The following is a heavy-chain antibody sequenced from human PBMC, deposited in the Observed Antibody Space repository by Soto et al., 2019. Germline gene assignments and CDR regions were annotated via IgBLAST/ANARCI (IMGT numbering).Heavy chain of an antibody. CDR3: ARGGGSYLFDNFDY. CDR2: INWNGGST. V-gene: IGHV3-20*04. Sequence: PGGSLRLSCAPSGFTFRSCAIGWVRQAPGKGVEWVSGINWNGGSTGYADSVKGRFTISRDNAKNSLYLQMNSLRAEDTALYYCARGGGSYLFDNFDYWGQGALVTGS. CDR1: GFTFRSCA. D-gene: IGHD1-26*01. J-gene: IGHJ4*02.